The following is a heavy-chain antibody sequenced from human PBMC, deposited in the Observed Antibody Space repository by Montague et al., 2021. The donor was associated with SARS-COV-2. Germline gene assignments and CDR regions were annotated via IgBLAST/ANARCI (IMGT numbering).Heavy chain of an antibody. Sequence: SLRLSCAASGFIFSSYEMNWVRQAPGKGLEWISYISSSGGGSTKHYTDSVKGRFTISRDNAKNSLYLQMNSLRAEDTAVYYCARGGTYSNFWSGFYNYHYAMDVGGQGTTVTVSS. J-gene: IGHJ6*02. CDR1: GFIFSSYE. CDR2: ISSSGGGSTK. CDR3: ARGGTYSNFWSGFYNYHYAMDV. V-gene: IGHV3-48*03. D-gene: IGHD3-3*01.